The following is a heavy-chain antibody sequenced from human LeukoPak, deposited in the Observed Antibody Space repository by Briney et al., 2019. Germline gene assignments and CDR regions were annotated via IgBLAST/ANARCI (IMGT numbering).Heavy chain of an antibody. D-gene: IGHD6-13*01. CDR3: ARGPSSSWDYFDY. V-gene: IGHV3-30-3*01. J-gene: IGHJ4*02. Sequence: GGALRLSRAAPGFTLSSYAMHWVRPAPGKGLGGVAVISYDGSNKYYADSVKGRFTISRDNSKNTLYLQMNSLRAEDTAVYYCARGPSSSWDYFDYWGQGTLVTVSS. CDR2: ISYDGSNK. CDR1: GFTLSSYA.